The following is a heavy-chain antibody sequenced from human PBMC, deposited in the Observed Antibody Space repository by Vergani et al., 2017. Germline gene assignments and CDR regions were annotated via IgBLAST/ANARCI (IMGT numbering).Heavy chain of an antibody. J-gene: IGHJ4*02. CDR2: IYYSGST. D-gene: IGHD3-22*01. CDR1: GGSISSYY. CDR3: ARDGGHYDSSGYYYAY. V-gene: IGHV4-59*01. Sequence: QVQLQESGPGLVKPSETLSLTCTVSGGSISSYYWSWIRQPPGKGLEWIGYIYYSGSTNYNPSLKSRVTISVDTSKNQFSLKLSSVTAADTAVYYCARDGGHYDSSGYYYAYWGQGTLVTVSS.